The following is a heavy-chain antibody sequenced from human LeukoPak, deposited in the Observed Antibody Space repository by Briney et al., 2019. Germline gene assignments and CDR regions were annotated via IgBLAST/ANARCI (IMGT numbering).Heavy chain of an antibody. D-gene: IGHD3-22*01. CDR3: ARDSRWYYYDSSGYYSLFDY. CDR2: ISAYNGNT. J-gene: IGHJ4*02. CDR1: GYTFTSYG. Sequence: ASVTVSCKASGYTFTSYGISWVRQAPGQGLEWMGWISAYNGNTNYAQKLQGRVTMTTDTSTSTAYMELRSLRSDDTAVYYCARDSRWYYYDSSGYYSLFDYWGQGTLVTVSS. V-gene: IGHV1-18*01.